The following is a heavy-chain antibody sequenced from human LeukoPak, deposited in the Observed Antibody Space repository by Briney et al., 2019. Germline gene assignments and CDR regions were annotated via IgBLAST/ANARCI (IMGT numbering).Heavy chain of an antibody. J-gene: IGHJ5*02. CDR2: IYYSGST. Sequence: SETLSLTCTVSGGPISSGGYYWSWIRQHPGKGLEWIGYIYYSGSTYYNPSLKSRVTISVDTSKNQFSLKLSSVTAADTAVYYCARVWYSSSPNWFDPWGQGTLVTVSS. V-gene: IGHV4-31*03. CDR1: GGPISSGGYY. D-gene: IGHD6-13*01. CDR3: ARVWYSSSPNWFDP.